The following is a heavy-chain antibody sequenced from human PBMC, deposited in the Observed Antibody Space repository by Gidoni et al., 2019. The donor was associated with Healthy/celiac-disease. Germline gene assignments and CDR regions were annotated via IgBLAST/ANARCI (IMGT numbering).Heavy chain of an antibody. CDR2: ISSSSSYI. J-gene: IGHJ4*02. Sequence: EVQLVESGGGLVKPGGSLRLSCAASGFTFSSYSMNWVRQAPGKGLEWVSSISSSSSYIYYADSVKGRFTISRDNAKNSLYLQMNSLRAEDTAVYYCARELWDNWNDHGGGFGYWGQGTLVTVSS. V-gene: IGHV3-21*01. CDR3: ARELWDNWNDHGGGFGY. D-gene: IGHD1-1*01. CDR1: GFTFSSYS.